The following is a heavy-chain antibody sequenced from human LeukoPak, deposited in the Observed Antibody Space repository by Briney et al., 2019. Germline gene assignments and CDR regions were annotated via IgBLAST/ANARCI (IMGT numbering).Heavy chain of an antibody. CDR1: GFSFRTYA. CDR2: IKSDGSTT. D-gene: IGHD5-18*01. Sequence: GGSLRLSCSASGFSFRTYAMHWVRQAPGKGLVWVSRIKSDGSTTTYADSVKGRFTISRDNAKNTLYLQMNSLRAEDTAVYYCARVVDTHFDYWGQGTLVTVSS. V-gene: IGHV3-74*01. CDR3: ARVVDTHFDY. J-gene: IGHJ4*02.